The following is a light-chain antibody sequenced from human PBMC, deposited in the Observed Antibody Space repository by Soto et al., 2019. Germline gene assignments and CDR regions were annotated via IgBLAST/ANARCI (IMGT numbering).Light chain of an antibody. CDR2: DAS. Sequence: EIVLTQSPATLSLSPGEGATLSCRASQSVGRYLAWYQQKPGQAPRLLIYDASKRATGIAARFSGSGSGTDSPPPTSSLEPEIFAVYSCRQRSDWPSTFGGGTKVQIK. J-gene: IGKJ4*01. CDR1: QSVGRY. CDR3: RQRSDWPST. V-gene: IGKV3-11*01.